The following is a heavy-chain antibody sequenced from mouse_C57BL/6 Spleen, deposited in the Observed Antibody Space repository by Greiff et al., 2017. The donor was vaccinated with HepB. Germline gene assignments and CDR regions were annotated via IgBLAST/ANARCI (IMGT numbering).Heavy chain of an antibody. CDR3: ARWAPNSYYFDY. Sequence: VQLKQSGPELVKPGASVKISCKASGYSFTGYYMNWVKQSPEKSLEWIGEINPSTGGTTYNQKFKAKATLTVDKSSSTAYMQLKSLTSEDSAVYYCARWAPNSYYFDYWGQGTTLTVSS. V-gene: IGHV1-42*01. J-gene: IGHJ2*01. CDR2: INPSTGGT. CDR1: GYSFTGYY.